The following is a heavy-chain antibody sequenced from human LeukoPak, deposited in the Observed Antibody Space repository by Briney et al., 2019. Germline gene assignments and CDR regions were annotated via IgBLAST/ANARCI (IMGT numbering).Heavy chain of an antibody. CDR2: ISSSSRTI. J-gene: IGHJ4*02. Sequence: GGSLRLSCAASGFTFSSYNMNWVRQAPGKGLEWVSYISSSSRTIYYADSVKGRFTISRDNAKNSLYLQMNSLRAEDTAVYYCARGIAVTDYWGQGTLVTVSS. CDR1: GFTFSSYN. D-gene: IGHD6-19*01. CDR3: ARGIAVTDY. V-gene: IGHV3-48*01.